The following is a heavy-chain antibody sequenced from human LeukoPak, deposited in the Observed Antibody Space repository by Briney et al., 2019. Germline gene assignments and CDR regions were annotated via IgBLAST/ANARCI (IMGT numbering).Heavy chain of an antibody. Sequence: GASVKVSCKASGGTFSSYAISWVRQAPGQGLEWMGRIIPIFGTANYAQKFQGRVTITTDESTSTAYMELSSLRSEDTAVYYCARDHRDFWSRPNWFDPWGQGTLVTVSS. CDR3: ARDHRDFWSRPNWFDP. CDR1: GGTFSSYA. CDR2: IIPIFGTA. V-gene: IGHV1-69*05. D-gene: IGHD3-3*01. J-gene: IGHJ5*02.